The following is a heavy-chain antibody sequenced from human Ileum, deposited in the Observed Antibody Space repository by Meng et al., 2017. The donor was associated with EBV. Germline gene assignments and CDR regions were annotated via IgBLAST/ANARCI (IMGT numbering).Heavy chain of an antibody. V-gene: IGHV4-34*01. J-gene: IGHJ5*02. CDR1: GGSFNDYY. CDR3: ARYGRCNGNSFYCFDP. Sequence: VRLHNGGTGLLKPSATLSLTWAVYGGSFNDYYWTWLRQPPGKGLEWIGEIDQSGYTKFNPSLSSRATISRDTSNNQFSLRLNSVTAADTALYYCARYGRCNGNSFYCFDPWGQGTLVTVSS. CDR2: IDQSGYT. D-gene: IGHD4-23*01.